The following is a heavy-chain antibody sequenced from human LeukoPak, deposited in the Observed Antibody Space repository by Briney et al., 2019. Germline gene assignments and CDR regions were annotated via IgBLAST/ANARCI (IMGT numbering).Heavy chain of an antibody. V-gene: IGHV3-23*01. CDR1: GFTFSSYA. Sequence: GGSLRLSCAASGFTFSSYAMSWVRQAPGKGLEWVSAISGSGGSTYYADSVKDRFTISRDNSKNTLYLQMNSLRAEDTAVYYCARDGLGGSYYDYWGQGTLVTVSS. J-gene: IGHJ4*02. CDR3: ARDGLGGSYYDY. CDR2: ISGSGGST. D-gene: IGHD1-26*01.